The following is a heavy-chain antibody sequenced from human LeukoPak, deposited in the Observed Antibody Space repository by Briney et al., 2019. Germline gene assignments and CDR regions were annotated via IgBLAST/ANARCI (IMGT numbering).Heavy chain of an antibody. CDR2: INPSGGST. CDR1: GYTFTSYY. Sequence: VASVKVSCKASGYTFTSYYMHWVRQAPGRGLEWMGIINPSGGSTSYAQKFQGRVTMTRDTSTSTVYMELSSLRSEDTAVYYCARALGGYSYGPTNWFDPWGQGTLVTVSS. CDR3: ARALGGYSYGPTNWFDP. J-gene: IGHJ5*02. D-gene: IGHD5-18*01. V-gene: IGHV1-46*01.